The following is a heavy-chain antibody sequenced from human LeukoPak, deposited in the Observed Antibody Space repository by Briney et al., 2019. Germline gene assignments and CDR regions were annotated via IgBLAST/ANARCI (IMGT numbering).Heavy chain of an antibody. CDR2: ISPYDGDT. J-gene: IGHJ3*02. Sequence: GASVKVSCKASGYTFTTNGVSGVRQAPGQGLEWLAWISPYDGDTNYTPDLQGRVTLSTDTSTSTAYMELTSLRSDDTAVYYCARLRGGIYSSRDAFDIWGQGTMVTVSS. CDR1: GYTFTTNG. D-gene: IGHD2-2*01. V-gene: IGHV1-18*04. CDR3: ARLRGGIYSSRDAFDI.